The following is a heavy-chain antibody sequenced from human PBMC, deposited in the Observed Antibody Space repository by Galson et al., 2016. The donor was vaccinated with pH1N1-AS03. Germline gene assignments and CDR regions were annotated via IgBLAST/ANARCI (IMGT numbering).Heavy chain of an antibody. V-gene: IGHV3-7*01. Sequence: SLRLSCAASGFRFIDYWMTWVRQAPGKGLEWVANIDQDGSEKYYMDSVEGRFTISRDNAKNSLSLQMNSLRSEDTAVYYCTSGMVELDYWGHGTLVTVSS. D-gene: IGHD3-10*01. CDR1: GFRFIDYW. CDR2: IDQDGSEK. J-gene: IGHJ4*01. CDR3: TSGMVELDY.